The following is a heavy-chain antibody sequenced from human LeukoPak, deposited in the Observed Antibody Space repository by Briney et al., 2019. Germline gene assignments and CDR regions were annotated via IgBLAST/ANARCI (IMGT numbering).Heavy chain of an antibody. Sequence: GGSLSLSCAASGFTFNTYAMTWVRQAPGKGLEWVSYIGSSGKTIYYADSTKGRFTVSRDNAKNSLYLQMNSLRAEDTAVYYCATTSIAAAVPGCFDYWGQGTLVTVFS. CDR1: GFTFNTYA. V-gene: IGHV3-48*03. CDR3: ATTSIAAAVPGCFDY. CDR2: IGSSGKTI. J-gene: IGHJ4*02. D-gene: IGHD6-13*01.